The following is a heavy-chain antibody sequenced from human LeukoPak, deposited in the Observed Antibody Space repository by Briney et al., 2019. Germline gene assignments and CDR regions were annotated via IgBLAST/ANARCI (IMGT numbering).Heavy chain of an antibody. V-gene: IGHV3-53*01. Sequence: GGSLRLSCAASGFTVSSNYMSWVRQAPGKGLEWVSVIYSGGSTYYADSVKGRFTISRDNSKNTLYLQMNSLRAEDTAVYYCASSGSVRYGYSFDYWGQGTLVTVSP. CDR1: GFTVSSNY. CDR3: ASSGSVRYGYSFDY. D-gene: IGHD5-18*01. CDR2: IYSGGST. J-gene: IGHJ4*02.